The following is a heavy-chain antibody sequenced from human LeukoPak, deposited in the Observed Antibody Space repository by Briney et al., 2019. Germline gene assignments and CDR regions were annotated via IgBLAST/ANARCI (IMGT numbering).Heavy chain of an antibody. J-gene: IGHJ4*02. CDR1: GGSISSGSYY. Sequence: SQTLSLTCTVSGGSISSGSYYWSCMRQPAGQGLDWIGRIYTSGSTNYNPPLQRRVTISVATSKNQFSLNRSSVTAADTAVYYCARDPHGGLDYWGQGPLLSVSS. V-gene: IGHV4-61*02. CDR3: ARDPHGGLDY. D-gene: IGHD3-10*01. CDR2: IYTSGST.